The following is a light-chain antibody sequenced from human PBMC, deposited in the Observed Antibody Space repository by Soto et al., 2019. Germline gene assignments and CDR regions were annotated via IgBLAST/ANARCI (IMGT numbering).Light chain of an antibody. CDR1: QSVSNN. V-gene: IGKV3-15*01. CDR2: GAS. Sequence: ETVMTQSPATLSVSPGERATLSCRASQSVSNNLAWYQQKPGRAPRLVIYGASTRATGIPTRFSGSGSGTEFTLTISSLQSEDFAVYYCQQYNNWLWTVGQGTKVDSK. CDR3: QQYNNWLWT. J-gene: IGKJ1*01.